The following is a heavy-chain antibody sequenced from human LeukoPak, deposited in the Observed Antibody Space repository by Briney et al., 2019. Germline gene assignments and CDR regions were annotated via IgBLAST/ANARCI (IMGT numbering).Heavy chain of an antibody. CDR3: AVTYYDFWSGYYTYYFDY. D-gene: IGHD3-3*01. CDR1: GGSFSGYY. Sequence: SETLCLTCAVYGGSFSGYYWSWIRQPPGKGLEWIGEINHSGSTNYNPSLKSRVTISVDTSKNQFSLKLSSVTAADTAVYYCAVTYYDFWSGYYTYYFDYWGQGTLVTVSS. V-gene: IGHV4-34*01. J-gene: IGHJ4*02. CDR2: INHSGST.